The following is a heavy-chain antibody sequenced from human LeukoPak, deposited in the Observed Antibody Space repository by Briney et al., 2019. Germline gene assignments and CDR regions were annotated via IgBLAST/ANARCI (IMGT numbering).Heavy chain of an antibody. CDR1: GGSFSGYY. Sequence: SETLSLTCAVYGGSFSGYYWSWIRKPPGKGLEWIGYIYYSGSTNYNPSLKSRVTISVDTSKNQFSLKLSSVTAADTAVYYCARSSSHYYYYGMDVWGQGTTVTVSS. J-gene: IGHJ6*02. V-gene: IGHV4-59*01. CDR2: IYYSGST. CDR3: ARSSSHYYYYGMDV. D-gene: IGHD1-1*01.